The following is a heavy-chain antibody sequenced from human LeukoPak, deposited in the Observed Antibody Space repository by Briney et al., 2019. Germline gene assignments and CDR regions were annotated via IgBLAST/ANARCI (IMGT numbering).Heavy chain of an antibody. J-gene: IGHJ4*02. V-gene: IGHV4-59*01. D-gene: IGHD7-27*01. CDR1: GDSISYYY. CDR2: MYNGGRT. CDR3: ARDLGAWGGYFDY. Sequence: PSETLSLTCTVSGDSISYYYWSWIRQPPGKGLEWIGYMYNGGRTNYNPSLKGRVTISGDTSKNQFSLKLSSVTAADTAVYYCARDLGAWGGYFDYWGQGTLVTVSS.